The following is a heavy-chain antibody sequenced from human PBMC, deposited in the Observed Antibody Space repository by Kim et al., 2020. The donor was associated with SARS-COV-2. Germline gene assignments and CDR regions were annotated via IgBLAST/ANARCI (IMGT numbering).Heavy chain of an antibody. Sequence: GGSLRLSCAASGFTFSSYAMSWVRQAPGKGLEWVSAISGSGGSTYYADSVKGRFTISRDNSKNTLYLQMNSLRAEDTAVYYCAISGSYRLYAFDIWGQGTMVTVSS. CDR2: ISGSGGST. CDR1: GFTFSSYA. D-gene: IGHD1-26*01. CDR3: AISGSYRLYAFDI. J-gene: IGHJ3*02. V-gene: IGHV3-23*01.